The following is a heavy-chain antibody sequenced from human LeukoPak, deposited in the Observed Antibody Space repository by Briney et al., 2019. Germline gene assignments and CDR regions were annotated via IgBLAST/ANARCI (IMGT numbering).Heavy chain of an antibody. V-gene: IGHV3-23*01. CDR1: GFTFSPYV. D-gene: IGHD3-22*01. CDR2: ISGSGGTT. CDR3: ATTNSGFFGQ. J-gene: IGHJ4*02. Sequence: GGSLRLSCAASGFTFSPYVMTWVRQAPGKGLEWVAEISGSGGTTYYAESAEGRFTISRDNAKNSQYLQMNSLRAEDTAVYYCATTNSGFFGQWGQGTLVTVSS.